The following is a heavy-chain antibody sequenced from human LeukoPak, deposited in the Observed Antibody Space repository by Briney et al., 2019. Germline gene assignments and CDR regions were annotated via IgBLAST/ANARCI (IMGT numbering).Heavy chain of an antibody. J-gene: IGHJ4*02. CDR3: AKDLARIPDYGDYY. CDR1: GFTLSSYG. CDR2: ISYYGCNK. D-gene: IGHD4-17*01. V-gene: IGHV3-30*18. Sequence: GGALTLSCAASGFTLSSYGMHGVRQAPAKGLEWVAVISYYGCNKYYADSVKGRFTISRDNSKNTLYLQMNRLSAEDTAVYYCAKDLARIPDYGDYYWGQGTLVTVSS.